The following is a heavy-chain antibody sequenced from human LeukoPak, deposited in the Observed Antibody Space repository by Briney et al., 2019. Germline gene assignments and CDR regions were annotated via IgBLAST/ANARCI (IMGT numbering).Heavy chain of an antibody. CDR2: ISWNSGSI. D-gene: IGHD3-3*01. CDR1: GFTFDDYA. CDR3: AKDSGMFGYDFWSGYPLFDY. J-gene: IGHJ4*02. V-gene: IGHV3-9*01. Sequence: GGSLRFSCAASGFTFDDYAMHWVRQAPGKGLEWVSGISWNSGSIGYADSVKGRFTISRDNAKNSLYLQMNSLRAEDTALYYCAKDSGMFGYDFWSGYPLFDYWGQGTLVTVSS.